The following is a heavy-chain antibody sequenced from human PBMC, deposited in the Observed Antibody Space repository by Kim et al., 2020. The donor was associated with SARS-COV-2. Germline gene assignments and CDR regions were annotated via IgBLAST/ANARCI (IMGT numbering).Heavy chain of an antibody. J-gene: IGHJ5*02. CDR3: ARAAEYCSSTSCSHWFDP. Sequence: ASVKVSCKSSGYTFTSYYMHWVRQAPGQGLEWMGIINPSGGSTSYAQKFQGRVTMTRDTSTSTVYMELSSLRSEDTAVYYCARAAEYCSSTSCSHWFDPWGQGTLVTVSS. V-gene: IGHV1-46*01. CDR1: GYTFTSYY. CDR2: INPSGGST. D-gene: IGHD2-2*01.